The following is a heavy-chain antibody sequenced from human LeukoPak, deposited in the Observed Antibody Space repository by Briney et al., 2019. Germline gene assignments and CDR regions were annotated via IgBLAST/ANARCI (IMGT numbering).Heavy chain of an antibody. CDR1: GGSISSHY. J-gene: IGHJ4*02. V-gene: IGHV4-59*11. D-gene: IGHD3-22*01. Sequence: LETLSLTCTVSGGSISSHYWFWIRQPPGKGLEWIGHISYSGNIDYNPSLKSRVSISTDTSKNQFSLNLISVTAADTAVYYCVRDYNDSSGYYPDGLGYWSQGTLVTVYS. CDR2: ISYSGNI. CDR3: VRDYNDSSGYYPDGLGY.